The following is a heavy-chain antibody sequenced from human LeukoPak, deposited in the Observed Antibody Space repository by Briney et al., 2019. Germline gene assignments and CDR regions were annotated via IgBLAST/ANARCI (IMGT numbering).Heavy chain of an antibody. J-gene: IGHJ4*02. Sequence: GASLRLSCAASGFTFSNYAMSWVRQAPGKGLEWVSAISGSGGSTYYADAVKGRFTISRGISKNTLYLQMHSLRAEDTAIYYCAKRSSSSSGYFDYWGQGTLVTVSS. CDR3: AKRSSSSSGYFDY. CDR2: ISGSGGST. V-gene: IGHV3-23*01. CDR1: GFTFSNYA. D-gene: IGHD6-6*01.